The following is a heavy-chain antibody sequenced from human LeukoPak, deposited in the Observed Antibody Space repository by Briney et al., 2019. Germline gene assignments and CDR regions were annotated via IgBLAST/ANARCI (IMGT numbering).Heavy chain of an antibody. Sequence: SETLSLTCTVSGGPISSYYWSWIRQPPGKGLEWIGYIYYSGSTNYNPSLKSRVTISVDTSKNQFSLKLSSVTAADTAVCYCARTNYYGSGSFDYWGQGTLVTVSS. CDR2: IYYSGST. CDR3: ARTNYYGSGSFDY. J-gene: IGHJ4*02. D-gene: IGHD3-10*01. V-gene: IGHV4-59*12. CDR1: GGPISSYY.